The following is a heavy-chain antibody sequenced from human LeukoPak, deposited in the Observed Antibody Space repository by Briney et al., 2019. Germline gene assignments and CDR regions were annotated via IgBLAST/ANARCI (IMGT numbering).Heavy chain of an antibody. D-gene: IGHD3-10*01. CDR2: ISWNSGSI. V-gene: IGHV3-9*01. CDR1: GFTFDDYA. CDR3: AKDRYGSGGIMFAFDY. Sequence: GGSLRLACAASGFTFDDYAMHWVRQAPGKGLEWVSGISWNSGSIGYADSVKGRFTISRDNAKNSLYLQMNSLRAEDTALYYCAKDRYGSGGIMFAFDYWGQGTLVTVSS. J-gene: IGHJ4*02.